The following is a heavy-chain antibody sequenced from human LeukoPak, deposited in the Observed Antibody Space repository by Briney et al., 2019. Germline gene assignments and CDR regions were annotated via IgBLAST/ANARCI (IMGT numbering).Heavy chain of an antibody. V-gene: IGHV4-34*01. CDR3: ARTDFWSGNDAFDI. J-gene: IGHJ3*02. CDR2: INHSGST. D-gene: IGHD3-3*01. Sequence: SETLSLTCAVYGGSFSGYYWSWIRQPPGKGLEWIGEINHSGSTNYNPSLKSRVTTSVDTSKNQFSLKLSSVTAADTAVYYCARTDFWSGNDAFDIWGQGTMVTVSS. CDR1: GGSFSGYY.